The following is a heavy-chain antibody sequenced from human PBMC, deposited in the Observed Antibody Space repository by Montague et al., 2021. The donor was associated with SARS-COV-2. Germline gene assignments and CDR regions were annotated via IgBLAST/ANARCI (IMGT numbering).Heavy chain of an antibody. CDR3: ARNRRSYSGYDSEADY. CDR1: GFIFSSYG. CDR2: IWYDGSNK. D-gene: IGHD5-12*01. J-gene: IGHJ4*02. Sequence: SLRLSCAASGFIFSSYGMYWVRQAPGKGLEWVAVIWYDGSNKYYVDSVKGRFTTSRDNSNLYLQMNSLRVEDTAVYYCARNRRSYSGYDSEADYWGQGTLVTVSS. V-gene: IGHV3-33*07.